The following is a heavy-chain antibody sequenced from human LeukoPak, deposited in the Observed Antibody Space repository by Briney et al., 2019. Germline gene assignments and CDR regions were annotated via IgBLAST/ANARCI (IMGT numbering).Heavy chain of an antibody. J-gene: IGHJ4*02. V-gene: IGHV3-23*01. CDR2: ISGSGGSTI. CDR1: GFTFSSNA. CDR3: ARTDYYGSGIFDY. D-gene: IGHD3-10*01. Sequence: GGSLRLSCAASGFTFSSNAMSWVRQAPGKGLEWVSTISGSGGSTIYYADSVKGRFTISRDNAKNSLYLQMNSLRAEDTAVYYCARTDYYGSGIFDYWGQGTLVTVSS.